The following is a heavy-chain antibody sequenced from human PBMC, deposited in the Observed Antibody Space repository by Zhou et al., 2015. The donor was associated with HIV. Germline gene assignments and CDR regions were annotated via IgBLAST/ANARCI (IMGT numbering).Heavy chain of an antibody. CDR1: GGTFSSYA. Sequence: LVQSGTEVRKPGSSMKVSCKANGGTFSSYAISWVRQAPGQGLEWMGGIIPIFGTANYAQKFQGRVTITADKSTSTAYMELSSLRSEDTAVYYCATRLVTQVGGYYGMDVWGQGTTVTVSS. J-gene: IGHJ6*02. CDR2: IIPIFGTA. V-gene: IGHV1-69*06. CDR3: ATRLVTQVGGYYGMDV. D-gene: IGHD3-9*01.